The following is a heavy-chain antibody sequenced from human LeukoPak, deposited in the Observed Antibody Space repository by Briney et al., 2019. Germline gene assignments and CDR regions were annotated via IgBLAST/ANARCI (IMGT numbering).Heavy chain of an antibody. CDR2: ISSSSSTI. V-gene: IGHV3-48*04. D-gene: IGHD5-24*01. J-gene: IGHJ4*02. CDR1: GFTFSTYN. Sequence: GGSLRPSCAASGFTFSTYNMNWVRQAPGKGLEWVSYISSSSSTIYYADSVKGRFTISRDNAKNSLYLQMNSLRAEDTAVYYCARAFRDVIFDSWGQGTLVTVSS. CDR3: ARAFRDVIFDS.